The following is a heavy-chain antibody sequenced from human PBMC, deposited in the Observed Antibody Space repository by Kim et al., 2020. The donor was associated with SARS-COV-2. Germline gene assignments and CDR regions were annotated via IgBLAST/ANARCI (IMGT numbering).Heavy chain of an antibody. J-gene: IGHJ4*02. D-gene: IGHD6-13*01. Sequence: SETLSLTCTVSGGSISSYYWSWIRQPPGKGLEWIGYIYYSGSTNYNPSLKSRVTISVDTSKNQFSLKLSSVTAADTAVYYCARANARQQLVLGFDYWGQGTLVTVSS. V-gene: IGHV4-59*01. CDR1: GGSISSYY. CDR2: IYYSGST. CDR3: ARANARQQLVLGFDY.